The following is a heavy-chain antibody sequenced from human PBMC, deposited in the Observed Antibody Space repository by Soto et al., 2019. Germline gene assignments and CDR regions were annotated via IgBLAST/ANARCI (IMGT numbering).Heavy chain of an antibody. CDR1: GDSIGTTHSY. CDR3: ARHEGNGNVWPLDY. CDR2: IHYSGST. V-gene: IGHV4-39*01. J-gene: IGHJ4*02. D-gene: IGHD2-8*01. Sequence: SETLSLTCTVSGDSIGTTHSYWAWIRQSPGKGLEWIGNIHYSGSTYYMPSLRSRVTLSVDTSKNQFSLRLTSVTAEDTAVYYCARHEGNGNVWPLDYWGQGILVTV.